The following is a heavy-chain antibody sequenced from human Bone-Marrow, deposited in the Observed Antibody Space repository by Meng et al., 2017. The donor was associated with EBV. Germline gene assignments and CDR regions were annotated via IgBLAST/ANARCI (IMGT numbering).Heavy chain of an antibody. Sequence: QVQWQGPGPGLGVPSVSLSLTCTVSGGSINSSNCCVWVRQPPGKGLGCIGEIYHSGGTNPSLQSRVTISVDKAKNHFSLKLRSVTAADTAVYYCARNLLALAVNEDYFDFWGQGSLVTVSS. CDR3: ARNLLALAVNEDYFDF. D-gene: IGHD6-19*01. J-gene: IGHJ4*02. CDR1: GGSINSSNC. V-gene: IGHV4-4*02. CDR2: IYHSGGT.